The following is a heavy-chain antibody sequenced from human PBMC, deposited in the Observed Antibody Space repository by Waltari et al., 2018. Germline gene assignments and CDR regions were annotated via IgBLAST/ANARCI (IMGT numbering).Heavy chain of an antibody. CDR1: GLHSDDYA. V-gene: IGHV3-9*01. D-gene: IGHD6-19*01. J-gene: IGHJ4*02. Sequence: EVQLVESGGGLVQAGRSVRLVCTVAGLHSDDYAMRWVRQTAGKGLEWVASSTCNSFRIAYADSVKGRFTISRDNPRNSLYLKMSNLRIEDTAVYFCASLISVPGLRPDYWGQGTLVSVSS. CDR3: ASLISVPGLRPDY. CDR2: STCNSFRI.